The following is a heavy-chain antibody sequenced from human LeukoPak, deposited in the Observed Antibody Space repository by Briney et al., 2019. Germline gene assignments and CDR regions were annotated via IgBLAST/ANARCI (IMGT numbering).Heavy chain of an antibody. J-gene: IGHJ6*04. CDR3: AREQVVVGRGYYGMDV. D-gene: IGHD2-2*01. V-gene: IGHV3-23*01. Sequence: GGFLPLSCAASGFTFSSYAMSWVRQAPGRGLEWVSAISGGGYRTYYAASVEGRFTISRDNSKDTRSLQMNSLRAEDTAVYYCAREQVVVGRGYYGMDVWGKGTTVTVSS. CDR1: GFTFSSYA. CDR2: ISGGGYRT.